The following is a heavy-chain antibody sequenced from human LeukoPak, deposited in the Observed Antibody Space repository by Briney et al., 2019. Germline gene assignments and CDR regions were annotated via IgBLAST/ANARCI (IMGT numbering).Heavy chain of an antibody. CDR1: GPTFSNYA. Sequence: PGGSLRLSCAASGPTFSNYAMTWVRQAPGKGLGWVSCISSTVINTYNADSVKGRFTISRDNSKNTLYLQMNSLRADDTAIYYCAKGTVRFLEWSQRGYFDYWGQGILVTVSS. V-gene: IGHV3-23*01. CDR3: AKGTVRFLEWSQRGYFDY. D-gene: IGHD3-3*01. CDR2: ISSTVINT. J-gene: IGHJ4*02.